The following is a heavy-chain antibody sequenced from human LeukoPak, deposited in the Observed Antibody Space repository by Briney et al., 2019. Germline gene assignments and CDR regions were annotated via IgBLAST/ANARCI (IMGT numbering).Heavy chain of an antibody. D-gene: IGHD1-1*01. CDR1: GITLSNYG. CDR3: ARGIYWSLDS. CDR2: LSGSGGGT. Sequence: GGSLRLSCAVSGITLSNYGMSWVRQALGKGLEWVAGLSGSGGGTNYADSVQGRFTISRDNPKNTLYLQMNSLRVEDTAVYYCARGIYWSLDSWGQGTLVTVSS. J-gene: IGHJ4*02. V-gene: IGHV3-23*01.